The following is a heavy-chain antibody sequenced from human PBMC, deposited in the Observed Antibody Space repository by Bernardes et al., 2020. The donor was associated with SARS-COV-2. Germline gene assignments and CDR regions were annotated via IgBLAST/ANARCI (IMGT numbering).Heavy chain of an antibody. CDR2: IDWDGDT. CDR1: GFSLTTSGMC. J-gene: IGHJ3*01. Sequence: SGPTLVKPTQTLTLTCTFSGFSLTTSGMCVSWIRQPPGKALEWLALIDWDGDTHYNTSLRTRLTISRDISGNQVVLTMTNMDPVDTATYFCARKSGNFDDGAAFDFWGDGKVVTVSA. V-gene: IGHV2-70*01. D-gene: IGHD1-26*01. CDR3: ARKSGNFDDGAAFDF.